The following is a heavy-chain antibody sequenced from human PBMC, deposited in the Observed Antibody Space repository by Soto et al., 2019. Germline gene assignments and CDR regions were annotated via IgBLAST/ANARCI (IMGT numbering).Heavy chain of an antibody. D-gene: IGHD2-15*01. Sequence: GESLKISCKGSGYSFTSYWIGWVRQMPGKGLEWMGRIDPSDSYTNYSPSFQGHVTTSPDKSISTAYLPWSSLKASDTAMYYCARGAHCSGRSCYARIWFDLWGQGTLVTVSS. V-gene: IGHV5-10-1*01. J-gene: IGHJ5*02. CDR2: IDPSDSYT. CDR1: GYSFTSYW. CDR3: ARGAHCSGRSCYARIWFDL.